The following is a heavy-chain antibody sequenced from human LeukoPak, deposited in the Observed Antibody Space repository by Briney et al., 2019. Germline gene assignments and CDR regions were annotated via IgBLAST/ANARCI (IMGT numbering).Heavy chain of an antibody. V-gene: IGHV3-74*01. J-gene: IGHJ6*02. CDR2: INSDGSST. Sequence: PGGSLRLSCAASGFTFSSYWMHWVRQAPGKGLVWVSRINSDGSSTSYADSVKGRFTISRDNAKNTLYLQMNSLRAEDTAVYYCARAPMTYGMDVWGQGTTVTVSS. CDR1: GFTFSSYW. CDR3: ARAPMTYGMDV.